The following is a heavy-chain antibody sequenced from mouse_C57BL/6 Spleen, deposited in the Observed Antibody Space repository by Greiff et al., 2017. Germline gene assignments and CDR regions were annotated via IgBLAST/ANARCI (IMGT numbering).Heavy chain of an antibody. CDR1: GYTFTSYW. V-gene: IGHV1-52*01. J-gene: IGHJ1*03. CDR3: ARRMGSSYPYWYFDV. CDR2: IDPSDSET. Sequence: QVQLQQPGAELVRPGSSVKLSCKASGYTFTSYWMHWVKQRPIQGLEWIGNIDPSDSETHYNQKFKDKATLTVDKSSSTAYMQLSSLTSEDSAVYYCARRMGSSYPYWYFDVWGTGTTVTVSS. D-gene: IGHD1-1*01.